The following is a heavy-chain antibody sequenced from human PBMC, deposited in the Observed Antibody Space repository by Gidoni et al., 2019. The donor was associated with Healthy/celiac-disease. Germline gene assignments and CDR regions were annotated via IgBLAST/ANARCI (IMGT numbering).Heavy chain of an antibody. V-gene: IGHV4-34*01. CDR1: GGSFSGYY. D-gene: IGHD3-22*01. J-gene: IGHJ4*02. CDR3: ASNYDSSGYYTN. Sequence: QVQLQQWGAGLLKPTETLSLTCAVYGGSFSGYYWSWIRQPPGKGLEWIGEINHSGSTNYNPSLKIRVTISVDTSKNQFSLKLSSVTAADTAVYYCASNYDSSGYYTNWGQGTLVTVSS. CDR2: INHSGST.